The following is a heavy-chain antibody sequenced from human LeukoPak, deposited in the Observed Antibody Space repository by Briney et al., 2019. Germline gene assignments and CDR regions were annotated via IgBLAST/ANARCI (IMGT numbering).Heavy chain of an antibody. D-gene: IGHD5-18*01. CDR2: ISSNGGST. J-gene: IGHJ4*02. Sequence: GGSLRLSCAASGFTFSSYAMHWVCQAPGKGLEYVSAISSNGGSTYYANSVKGRFTISRDNSKNTLYLQMGSLRAEDMAVYYCAREGVYSYGYNDYWGQGTLVTVSS. CDR1: GFTFSSYA. CDR3: AREGVYSYGYNDY. V-gene: IGHV3-64*01.